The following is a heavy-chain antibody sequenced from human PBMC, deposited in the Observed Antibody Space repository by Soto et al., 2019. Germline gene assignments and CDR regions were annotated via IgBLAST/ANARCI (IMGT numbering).Heavy chain of an antibody. CDR1: GGTFSNYA. D-gene: IGHD5-12*01. Sequence: QVQLVQSGAEVKQPGSSVKVSCKASGGTFSNYAINWVRQVPGQGLEWMGGIIPIFGTANYAQKFQGRVTITADESTSTAYLDLSSLRSEDTAVYYCARPVEMATISRSYLFYWGQGTLVTVSS. CDR2: IIPIFGTA. CDR3: ARPVEMATISRSYLFY. J-gene: IGHJ4*02. V-gene: IGHV1-69*01.